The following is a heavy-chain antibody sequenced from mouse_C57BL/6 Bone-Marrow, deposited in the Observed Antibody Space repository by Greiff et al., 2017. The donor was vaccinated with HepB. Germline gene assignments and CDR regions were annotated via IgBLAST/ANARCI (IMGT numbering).Heavy chain of an antibody. J-gene: IGHJ1*03. Sequence: VQRVESGAELARPGASVKLSCKASGYTFTSYGISWVKQRTGQGLEWIGEIYPRSGNTYYNEKFKGKATLTADKSSSTAYMELRSLTSEDSAVYLCARGATVVPYWYFDVWGTGTTVTVSS. CDR3: ARGATVVPYWYFDV. D-gene: IGHD1-1*01. CDR1: GYTFTSYG. CDR2: IYPRSGNT. V-gene: IGHV1-81*01.